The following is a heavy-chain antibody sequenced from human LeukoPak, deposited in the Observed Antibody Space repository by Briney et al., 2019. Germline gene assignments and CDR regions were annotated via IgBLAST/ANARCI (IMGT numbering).Heavy chain of an antibody. D-gene: IGHD4-17*01. Sequence: PSETLSLTRAVYGGSFSGYYWSWIRQPPGKGLEWIGEINHSGSTNYNPSLKSRVTISVDTSKNQFSLKLSSVTAADTAVYYCAREIVTTVTTVRFDPWGQGTLVTVSS. CDR3: AREIVTTVTTVRFDP. V-gene: IGHV4-34*01. J-gene: IGHJ5*02. CDR1: GGSFSGYY. CDR2: INHSGST.